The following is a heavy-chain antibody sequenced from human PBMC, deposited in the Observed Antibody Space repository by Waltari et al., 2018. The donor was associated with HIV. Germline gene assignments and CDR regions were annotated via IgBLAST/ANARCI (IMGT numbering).Heavy chain of an antibody. V-gene: IGHV4-59*01. Sequence: QVQLQESGPGLVKPSETLSLTCTVSGGSISSYYWSWIRQPPGKGLEWIGYIYYSGSTNYNPSLKSRVTISVDTSKNQFSLKLSSVTAADTAVYYCARGRRITMVRGGAWFDPWGQGTLVTVSS. J-gene: IGHJ5*02. CDR2: IYYSGST. CDR1: GGSISSYY. CDR3: ARGRRITMVRGGAWFDP. D-gene: IGHD3-10*01.